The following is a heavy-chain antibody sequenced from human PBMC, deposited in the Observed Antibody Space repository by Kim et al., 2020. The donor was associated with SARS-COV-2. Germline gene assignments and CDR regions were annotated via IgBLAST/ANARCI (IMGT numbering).Heavy chain of an antibody. D-gene: IGHD4-17*01. CDR3: AKDQWPTVTHDGPFNY. J-gene: IGHJ4*02. V-gene: IGHV3-23*01. Sequence: GGSLRLSCAASGFTFSNFAMSWVRQAPGKGLEWVSAISDSGGKTYYGDSVKGRFTISRDNSKNTLYLQMNSLRAADTAIYYCAKDQWPTVTHDGPFNYWGQGALVTVSS. CDR1: GFTFSNFA. CDR2: ISDSGGKT.